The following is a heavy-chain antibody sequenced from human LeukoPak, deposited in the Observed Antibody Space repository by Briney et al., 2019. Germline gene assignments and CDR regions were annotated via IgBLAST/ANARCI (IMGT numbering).Heavy chain of an antibody. J-gene: IGHJ5*02. D-gene: IGHD2-21*01. CDR2: INPGGGST. V-gene: IGHV1-46*01. CDR1: GYTFTTYY. CDR3: ARADRLDGGPYLIGP. Sequence: GASVTVSCKASGYTFTTYYIHWVRPAHGQGLEWMGVINPGGGSTSYAQKFQGRVTMTRDTSITTVYMEVSWLTSDDTAIYYCARADRLDGGPYLIGPWGQGTLVTVSS.